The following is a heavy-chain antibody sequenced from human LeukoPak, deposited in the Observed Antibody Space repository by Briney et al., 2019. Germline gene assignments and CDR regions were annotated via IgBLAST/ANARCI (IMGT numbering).Heavy chain of an antibody. D-gene: IGHD1-14*01. CDR1: GFTFSSYN. J-gene: IGHJ4*02. CDR3: ARGGVYNNDY. Sequence: PGGSLRLSCAASGFTFSSYNMNWVRQAPGTGLEWVSSIKSRDTYMYYADSVKGRFTISRDNAKNSPYRQMNSLRAEDTAVYYCARGGVYNNDYWGQGTLATVSS. V-gene: IGHV3-21*01. CDR2: IKSRDTYM.